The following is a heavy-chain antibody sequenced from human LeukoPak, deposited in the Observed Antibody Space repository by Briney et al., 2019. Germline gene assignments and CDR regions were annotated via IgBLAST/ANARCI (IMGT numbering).Heavy chain of an antibody. V-gene: IGHV3-21*01. D-gene: IGHD6-6*01. CDR2: ISSSSSYI. Sequence: XXAAXGFTFSSYSMXWVRQAPGKGLEWVSSISSSSSYIYYADSVKGRFTISRDNAKNSLYLQMNSLRAEDTAVYYYARGRSSSLDYWGQGTLVTVSS. CDR1: GFTFSSYS. J-gene: IGHJ4*02. CDR3: ARGRSSSLDY.